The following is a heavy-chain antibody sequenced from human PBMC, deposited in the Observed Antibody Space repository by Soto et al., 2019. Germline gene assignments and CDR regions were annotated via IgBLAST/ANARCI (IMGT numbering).Heavy chain of an antibody. J-gene: IGHJ6*02. D-gene: IGHD6-19*01. CDR3: ARDEYSSGWPGGYYYGMDV. V-gene: IGHV4-59*01. CDR1: GGSISSYY. CDR2: TYYSGST. Sequence: SETLSLTCTVSGGSISSYYWSWIRQPPGKGLEWIGYTYYSGSTNYNPSLKSRVTISVDTSKNQFSLKLSSVTAADTAVYYCARDEYSSGWPGGYYYGMDVWGQGTTVTVSS.